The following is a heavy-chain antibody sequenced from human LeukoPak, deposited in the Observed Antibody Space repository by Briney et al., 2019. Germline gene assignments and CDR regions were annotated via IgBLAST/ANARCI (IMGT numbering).Heavy chain of an antibody. D-gene: IGHD6-19*01. CDR3: VTERAGAFDY. Sequence: GGSLRLSCAASGFTFSNAWMNWVRQAPGKGLEWVGLVKSKTNGGTIDYAAPVKGRFSISRDDSENTLYLQMNSLETEDTAVYCVTERAGAFDYWGQGTLVTVSS. CDR2: VKSKTNGGTI. V-gene: IGHV3-15*01. J-gene: IGHJ4*02. CDR1: GFTFSNAW.